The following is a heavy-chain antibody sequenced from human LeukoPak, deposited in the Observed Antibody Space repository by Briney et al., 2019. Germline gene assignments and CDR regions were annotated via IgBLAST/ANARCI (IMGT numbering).Heavy chain of an antibody. Sequence: SETLSLTCAVSGYSISSGYYWGWIRQPPGKGLEWIGSIYHSGSTYYNPSLKSRVTISVDTSKNQFSLKLSSVTAADTAVYYCAGQLGGMTTVTTILDYWGQGTLVTVSS. V-gene: IGHV4-38-2*01. CDR2: IYHSGST. D-gene: IGHD4-11*01. J-gene: IGHJ4*02. CDR3: AGQLGGMTTVTTILDY. CDR1: GYSISSGYY.